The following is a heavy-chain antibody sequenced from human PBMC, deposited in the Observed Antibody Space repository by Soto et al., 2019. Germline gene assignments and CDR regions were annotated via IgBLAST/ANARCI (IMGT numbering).Heavy chain of an antibody. J-gene: IGHJ5*02. CDR2: ISTYNGNT. CDR1: GFTFSSFTHYG. D-gene: IGHD2-8*01. CDR3: ARDEYNNGRNWLNP. Sequence: ASVKVSCKASGFTFSSFTHYGISWVRQAPGQGLEWMGWISTYNGNTNYAQKFQGRLSMTRDTSTTTAFMELTTLRSDDTAVYYCARDEYNNGRNWLNPWGQGTLVTVSS. V-gene: IGHV1-18*04.